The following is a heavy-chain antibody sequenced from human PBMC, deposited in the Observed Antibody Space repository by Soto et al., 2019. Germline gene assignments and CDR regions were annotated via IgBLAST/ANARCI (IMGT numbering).Heavy chain of an antibody. CDR1: GGSISSSSYY. V-gene: IGHV4-39*01. CDR3: ARINKGYGTDS. Sequence: SETLSLTCTVSGGSISSSSYYWGCIRQPPGKGLEWIASIDYTGNTFYNPSLTSRVTISVDTSKDQFSLKVTSVTAADTAVYYCARINKGYGTDSWGQGTLVTVSS. CDR2: IDYTGNT. D-gene: IGHD5-18*01. J-gene: IGHJ4*02.